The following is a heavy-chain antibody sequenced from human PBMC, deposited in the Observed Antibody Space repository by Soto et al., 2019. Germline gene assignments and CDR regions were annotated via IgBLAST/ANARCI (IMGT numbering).Heavy chain of an antibody. CDR2: IIPVLGVA. CDR1: GVTFSSYT. J-gene: IGHJ3*01. Sequence: QVQLVQSGAEVRKPGSSVKVSCKASGVTFSSYTISWVRQAPGQGLEWMGRIIPVLGVANYAPKFQGRLSITSDEPTRTVYMVLSSLTSEYTTMFYAILLINGDSEVSEFWGQGTVITVSS. V-gene: IGHV1-69*02. CDR3: ILLINGDSEVSEF. D-gene: IGHD2-15*01.